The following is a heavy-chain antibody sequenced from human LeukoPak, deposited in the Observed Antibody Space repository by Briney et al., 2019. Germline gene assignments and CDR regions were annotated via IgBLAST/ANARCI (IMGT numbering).Heavy chain of an antibody. CDR3: AKVQLERRELLPNFDS. CDR2: MSYNGQIT. Sequence: RSLRLSCAASGFTFSSYGMHWVRQAPGKGLEWVAVMSYNGQITYYADSVKGRFTISRDNSQNMLYLQMNSLRVDDTSVYYCAKVQLERRELLPNFDSWGQGTLVTVSS. V-gene: IGHV3-30*18. CDR1: GFTFSSYG. J-gene: IGHJ4*02. D-gene: IGHD1-1*01.